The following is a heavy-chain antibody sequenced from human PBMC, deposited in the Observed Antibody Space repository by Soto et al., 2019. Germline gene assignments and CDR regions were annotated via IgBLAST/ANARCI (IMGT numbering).Heavy chain of an antibody. Sequence: QVPLQQWGAGLLKPSETLSLTCAVYGGSFSGYYWTWVRQPPGTGLEWIGEINHRGLTNYNPSLTSRVTISVDTSTTQFSPTQTSVTAAYTAVNSSARDKTAGRFDYWGQATLVTVPS. CDR2: INHRGLT. D-gene: IGHD2-21*02. CDR3: ARDKTAGRFDY. J-gene: IGHJ4*02. CDR1: GGSFSGYY. V-gene: IGHV4-34*01.